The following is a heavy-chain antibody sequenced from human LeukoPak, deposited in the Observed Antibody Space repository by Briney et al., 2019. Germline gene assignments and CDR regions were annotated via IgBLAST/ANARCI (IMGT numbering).Heavy chain of an antibody. J-gene: IGHJ5*02. D-gene: IGHD3-10*01. CDR1: GYTFTSYG. Sequence: ASVKVSCKASGYTFTSYGIGWVRQAPGQGLEWMGWISAYNGNTNYAQKLQGRVTMTTDTSTSTAYMELRSLRSDDTAVYYCARVLTYYYGSGSYEATVSNWFDPWGQGTLVTVSS. V-gene: IGHV1-18*01. CDR3: ARVLTYYYGSGSYEATVSNWFDP. CDR2: ISAYNGNT.